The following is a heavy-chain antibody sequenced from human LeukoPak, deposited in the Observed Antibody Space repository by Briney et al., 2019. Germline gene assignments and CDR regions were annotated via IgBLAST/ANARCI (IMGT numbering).Heavy chain of an antibody. V-gene: IGHV3-23*01. CDR3: AQDALSYYDILTGYSLWNRFDP. Sequence: TGGSLRLSCAASGFTFSSYAMSWVRQAPGKGLEWVSAISGSGGSTYYADSVKGRFTISRDNSKNTLYLQMNSLRAEDTAVYYCAQDALSYYDILTGYSLWNRFDPWGQGTLVTVSS. CDR2: ISGSGGST. D-gene: IGHD3-9*01. J-gene: IGHJ5*02. CDR1: GFTFSSYA.